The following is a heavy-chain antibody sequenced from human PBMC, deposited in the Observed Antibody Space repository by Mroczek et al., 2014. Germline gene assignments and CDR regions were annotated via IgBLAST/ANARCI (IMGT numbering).Heavy chain of an antibody. J-gene: IGHJ3*02. CDR3: ARVIGYQLLSRAFDI. CDR1: GGSFSGYY. V-gene: IGHV4-34*01. CDR2: INHSGST. D-gene: IGHD2-2*01. Sequence: QLQQWGAGLLKPSETLSLTCAVYGGSFSGYYWSWIRQPPGKGLEWIGEINHSGSTNYNPSLKSRVTISVDTSKNQFSLKLSSVTAADTAVYYCARVIGYQLLSRAFDIWGQGTMVTVSS.